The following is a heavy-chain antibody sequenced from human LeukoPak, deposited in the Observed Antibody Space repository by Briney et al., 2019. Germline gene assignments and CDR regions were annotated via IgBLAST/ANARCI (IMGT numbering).Heavy chain of an antibody. V-gene: IGHV4-4*07. CDR3: ARGGGSSWLSPLDY. Sequence: SETLSLTCTVSGGSISSYYWSWMRQPAGKGMEWIGRIYSSGSTAYNPSLRSRLTVSLDTSKNQFSLKLISVTAADTAVYYCARGGGSSWLSPLDYWGQGALVTVSS. CDR1: GGSISSYY. J-gene: IGHJ4*02. CDR2: IYSSGST. D-gene: IGHD6-13*01.